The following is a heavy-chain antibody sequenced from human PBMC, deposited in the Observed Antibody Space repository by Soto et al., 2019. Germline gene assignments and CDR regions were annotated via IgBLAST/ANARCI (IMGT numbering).Heavy chain of an antibody. CDR3: ARLATLGYCSSTSCHTYYCMEV. CDR2: IYHGGST. D-gene: IGHD2-2*01. V-gene: IGHV4-38-2*01. CDR1: GYSISSGYY. J-gene: IGHJ6*02. Sequence: SETLSLTCAVSGYSISSGYYWGWLRQPPGKGLEWIGSIYHGGSTYSNPSLKRRVTISVDRSKTQFSLKLSSVTAAATAVYYCARLATLGYCSSTSCHTYYCMEVWGQGTTVTVSS.